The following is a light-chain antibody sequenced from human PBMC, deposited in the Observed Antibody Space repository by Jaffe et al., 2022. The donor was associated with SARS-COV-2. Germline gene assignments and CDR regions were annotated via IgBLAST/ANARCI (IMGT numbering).Light chain of an antibody. J-gene: IGKJ2*01. CDR3: QQYDSWPHT. CDR1: QSVGSN. CDR2: GAS. V-gene: IGKV3-15*01. Sequence: EIVMTQSPATLSMSPGERVTLSCRASQSVGSNLAWYNQRPGQAPSLLVYGASITATGMPPRFSGSGSGTEFTLTISSLQSEDFAVYFCQQYDSWPHTFGQGTKLEIK.